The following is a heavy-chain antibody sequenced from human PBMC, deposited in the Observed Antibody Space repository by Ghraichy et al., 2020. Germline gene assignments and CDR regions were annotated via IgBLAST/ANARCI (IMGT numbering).Heavy chain of an antibody. J-gene: IGHJ3*02. CDR2: IRSKANSYAT. V-gene: IGHV3-73*01. D-gene: IGHD6-13*01. CDR1: GFTFSGSA. CDR3: TGPFIAAAGTDAFDI. Sequence: GGSLRLSCAASGFTFSGSAMHWVRQASGKGLEWVGRIRSKANSYATAYAASVKGRFTISRDDSKNTAYLQMNNLKTEDTAVYYCTGPFIAAAGTDAFDIWGQGTMVTVSS.